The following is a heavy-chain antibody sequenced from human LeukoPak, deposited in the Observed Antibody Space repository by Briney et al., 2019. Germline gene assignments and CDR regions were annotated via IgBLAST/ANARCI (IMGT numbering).Heavy chain of an antibody. CDR1: GGTFSSYA. CDR3: ARVAGILTGTRDAFDI. V-gene: IGHV1-69*13. Sequence: SVKVSCKASGGTFSSYAISWVRQAPGQGLEWMGGIIPIFGTANYAQKFQGRVTITADESTGTAYMELSSLRSEDTAVYYCARVAGILTGTRDAFDIWGQGTMVTVSS. J-gene: IGHJ3*02. D-gene: IGHD3-9*01. CDR2: IIPIFGTA.